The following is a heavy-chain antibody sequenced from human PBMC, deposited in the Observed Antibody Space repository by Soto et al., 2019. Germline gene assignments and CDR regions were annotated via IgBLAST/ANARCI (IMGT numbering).Heavy chain of an antibody. CDR1: GFAFGSYW. D-gene: IGHD1-1*01. Sequence: EVQLVESGGGLVQPGGSLRLSCAASGFAFGSYWMHWVRQAPGKGLVWVSRISQDGTIATQADSVKGRFTISRDNAKNTLYLHMNSLRADDTAVYYCLRDQRHWNEFADQWGQGTMVTVSS. V-gene: IGHV3-74*01. CDR3: LRDQRHWNEFADQ. J-gene: IGHJ4*02. CDR2: ISQDGTIA.